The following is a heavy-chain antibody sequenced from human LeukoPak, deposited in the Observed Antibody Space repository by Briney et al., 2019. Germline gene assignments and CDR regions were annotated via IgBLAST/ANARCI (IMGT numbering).Heavy chain of an antibody. Sequence: GASVKVSCKASGYTFTSYDINWVRQATGQGLEWMGWMNPNSGNTGYAQKFQGRVTITRNTSISTAYMELSSLRSEDTAVYYCAREEPYSRKFDPWGQGTLVTVSS. J-gene: IGHJ5*02. CDR1: GYTFTSYD. V-gene: IGHV1-8*03. CDR3: AREEPYSRKFDP. D-gene: IGHD1-14*01. CDR2: MNPNSGNT.